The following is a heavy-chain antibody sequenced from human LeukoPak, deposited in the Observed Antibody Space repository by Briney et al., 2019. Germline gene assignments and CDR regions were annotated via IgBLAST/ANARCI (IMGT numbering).Heavy chain of an antibody. D-gene: IGHD3-16*02. V-gene: IGHV3-30*18. CDR3: AKGSVSLTFFDY. Sequence: GGSLRLSCAASGFVFNNYGMHWVRQAPGKGLEWVAVISYDGSNKYYADSVKGRFTISRDNSKNTLYLQMNSLRAEDTAVYYCAKGSVSLTFFDYWGQGTLVTVSS. CDR1: GFVFNNYG. J-gene: IGHJ4*02. CDR2: ISYDGSNK.